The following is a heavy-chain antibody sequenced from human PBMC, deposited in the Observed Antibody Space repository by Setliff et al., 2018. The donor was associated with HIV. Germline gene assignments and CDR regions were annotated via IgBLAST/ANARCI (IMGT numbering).Heavy chain of an antibody. J-gene: IGHJ5*02. D-gene: IGHD3-10*01. Sequence: PSETLYVTCEAARGTISSYYGSWIRQPAGKGLEWIGRIYTSGSTNYNPSLKSRVTISVDTSKKQFSLKLSSVTAADTAVYYCARRIDNSGSFPDKNCCDTWGQGSLVTVSS. CDR2: IYTSGST. V-gene: IGHV4-4*07. CDR3: ARRIDNSGSFPDKNCCDT. CDR1: RGTISSYY.